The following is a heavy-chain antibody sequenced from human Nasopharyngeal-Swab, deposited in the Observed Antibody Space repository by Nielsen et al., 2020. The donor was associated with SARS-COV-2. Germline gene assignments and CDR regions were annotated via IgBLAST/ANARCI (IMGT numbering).Heavy chain of an antibody. CDR3: ARGKVGATLVAGRTRPENWFDP. J-gene: IGHJ5*02. Sequence: WIRQPPGKGPEWIGYIYYSGSTYYNPSLKSRVTISVDTSKNQFSLKLSSVTAADTAVYYCARGKVGATLVAGRTRPENWFDPWGQGTLVTVSS. V-gene: IGHV4-31*02. CDR2: IYYSGST. D-gene: IGHD1-26*01.